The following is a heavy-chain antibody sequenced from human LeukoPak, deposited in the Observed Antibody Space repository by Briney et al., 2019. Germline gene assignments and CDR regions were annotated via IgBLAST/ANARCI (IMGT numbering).Heavy chain of an antibody. Sequence: SETLSLTCTVSGGYISSSSYYWGWIRQPPGKGLEWIGNIYYSGSTYYNPALQSRVTISIDTSKNQFSLKLSSVTAADMAVYYCARVDAGDLSLYLRFDYWGQGTLVTVSS. CDR2: IYYSGST. CDR1: GGYISSSSYY. J-gene: IGHJ4*02. V-gene: IGHV4-39*07. D-gene: IGHD3-16*02. CDR3: ARVDAGDLSLYLRFDY.